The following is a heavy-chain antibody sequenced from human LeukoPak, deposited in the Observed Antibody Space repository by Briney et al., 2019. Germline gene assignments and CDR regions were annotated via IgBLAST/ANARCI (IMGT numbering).Heavy chain of an antibody. CDR2: ISSSSSYR. CDR1: GFTFSSYS. D-gene: IGHD4-23*01. J-gene: IGHJ3*02. V-gene: IGHV3-21*01. Sequence: GGSLRLSCAASGFTFSSYSMNWVRQAPGKGLEWVSSISSSSSYRYYGDSVKGRFTISRDNAKNSLYLQMNSLRAEDTAVYYCARDRNYGGNSVPDAFDIWGQGTMVTVPS. CDR3: ARDRNYGGNSVPDAFDI.